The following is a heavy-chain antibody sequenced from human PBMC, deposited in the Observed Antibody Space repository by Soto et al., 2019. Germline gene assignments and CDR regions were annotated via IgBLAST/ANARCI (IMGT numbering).Heavy chain of an antibody. J-gene: IGHJ3*02. D-gene: IGHD6-19*01. Sequence: SETLSLTCTVSGGSISSYYWSWIRQPPGKGLEWIGYIYYSGSTNYNPSLKSRVTISVDTSKNQFSLKLSSVTAADTAVYYCARDSPAGWLVRGDAFDIWGQGTMVTVSS. CDR2: IYYSGST. CDR3: ARDSPAGWLVRGDAFDI. V-gene: IGHV4-59*01. CDR1: GGSISSYY.